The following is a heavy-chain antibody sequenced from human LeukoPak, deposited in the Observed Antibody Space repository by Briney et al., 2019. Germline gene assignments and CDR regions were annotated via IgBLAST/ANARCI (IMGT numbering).Heavy chain of an antibody. D-gene: IGHD2-2*01. Sequence: ASVKVSCKASGYTFTSYDINWVRQAPGQGLEWMGWISAYNGNTNYAQKLQGRVTMTTDTSTSTAYMELRSLRSDDTAVYYCATKGGSSTSGDYYYYYYMDVWGKGTTVTVSS. V-gene: IGHV1-18*01. CDR1: GYTFTSYD. J-gene: IGHJ6*03. CDR2: ISAYNGNT. CDR3: ATKGGSSTSGDYYYYYYMDV.